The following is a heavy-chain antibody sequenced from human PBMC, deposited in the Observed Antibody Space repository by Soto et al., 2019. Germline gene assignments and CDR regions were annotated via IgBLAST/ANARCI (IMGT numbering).Heavy chain of an antibody. CDR2: ISYTGST. Sequence: SETLSLTCTVSRGSISTYYWSWIRQPPGKGLEWIGYISYTGSTNYSPSLKSRVTISVDTSKNQFSLKLSSVTAADTAVYYCARHIVGTTYDYWGQGTLVTVSS. D-gene: IGHD1-7*01. J-gene: IGHJ4*02. V-gene: IGHV4-59*08. CDR3: ARHIVGTTYDY. CDR1: RGSISTYY.